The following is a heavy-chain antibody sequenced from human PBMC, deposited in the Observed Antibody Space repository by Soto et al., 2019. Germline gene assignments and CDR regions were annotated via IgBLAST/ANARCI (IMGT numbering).Heavy chain of an antibody. J-gene: IGHJ4*02. V-gene: IGHV1-3*01. Sequence: ASVKVSCKASGYTFTDYGIHWVRQAPGQRLEWVGWINAGNGNIKYSQKFQGRVTITRETSASRAYMELSSLRAEDTAVYYCAKDRIPDYGSGSYYQDFDHWGQGTLVTVSS. CDR2: INAGNGNI. CDR3: AKDRIPDYGSGSYYQDFDH. D-gene: IGHD3-10*01. CDR1: GYTFTDYG.